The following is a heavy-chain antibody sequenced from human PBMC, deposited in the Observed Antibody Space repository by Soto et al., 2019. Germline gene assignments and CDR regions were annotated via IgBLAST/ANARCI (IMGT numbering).Heavy chain of an antibody. CDR2: ISTDASSK. CDR3: AILPNKSPQN. CDR1: GFTFSSYW. D-gene: IGHD2-15*01. V-gene: IGHV3-74*01. Sequence: EVQLVESGGGLVQTGGSLRLSCAASGFTFSSYWMHWVRQAPGKGLVWVSSISTDASSKSYADPVKGRFTISRDNAKNTLYLQMNSVRSEDTAVYYCAILPNKSPQNWGQGTLVIVSP. J-gene: IGHJ1*01.